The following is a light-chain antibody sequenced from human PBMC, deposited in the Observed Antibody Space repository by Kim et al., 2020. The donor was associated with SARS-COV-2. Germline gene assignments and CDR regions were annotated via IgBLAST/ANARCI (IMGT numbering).Light chain of an antibody. J-gene: IGKJ1*01. CDR1: QGISSY. CDR2: AAS. CDR3: QQYYSYPRT. V-gene: IGKV1-8*01. Sequence: ASTGDRVTVTCRASQGISSYLAWYQQKPGKAPNLLIYAASTLQSGVPSRFSGSGSGTDFTLTISCLQSEDFATYFCQQYYSYPRTFGQGTKVEIK.